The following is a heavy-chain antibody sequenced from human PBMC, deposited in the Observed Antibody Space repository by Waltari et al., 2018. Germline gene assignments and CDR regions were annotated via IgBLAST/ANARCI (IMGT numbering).Heavy chain of an antibody. CDR1: GFTFSSYG. J-gene: IGHJ4*02. V-gene: IGHV3-30*18. CDR2: ISYDGSNK. CDR3: AKDLDQGVVVVAATFDY. Sequence: QVQLVESGGGVVQPGRSLRLSCAASGFTFSSYGMHWVRPAPGKGLEWVAFISYDGSNKYYADSVKGRFTISRDNSKNTLYLQMNSLRAEDTAVYYCAKDLDQGVVVVAATFDYWGQGTLVTVSS. D-gene: IGHD2-15*01.